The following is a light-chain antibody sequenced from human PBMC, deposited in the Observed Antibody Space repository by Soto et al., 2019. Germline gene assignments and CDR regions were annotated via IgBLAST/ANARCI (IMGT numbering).Light chain of an antibody. J-gene: IGKJ5*01. V-gene: IGKV3D-20*02. CDR1: QSVSSSY. CDR3: QQRSNWPT. CDR2: GAS. Sequence: EIVLTQSPGTLSLSPGERATLSCRASQSVSSSYLAWYQQKPGQAPRLLISGASGRATGIPVRFSSSGSETDFTLTISSLEPEDFAVYYCQQRSNWPTFGQGTRLEIK.